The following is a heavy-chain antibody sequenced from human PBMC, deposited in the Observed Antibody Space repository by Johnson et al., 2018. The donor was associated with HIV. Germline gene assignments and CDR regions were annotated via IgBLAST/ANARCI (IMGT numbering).Heavy chain of an antibody. J-gene: IGHJ3*02. CDR1: GFTFSRYG. D-gene: IGHD2-2*01. CDR3: ARGGLGYQNIHDPLDI. V-gene: IGHV3-30*03. Sequence: QVQLVESGGGVVQPGRSLRLSCAASGFTFSRYGMHWVRQAPGKGLEWVAVISYDGSNKYYADSVKGRFTISRDNSKNTLYLQMNSLRAEDTALYYCARGGLGYQNIHDPLDIWGQGTIVTVSS. CDR2: ISYDGSNK.